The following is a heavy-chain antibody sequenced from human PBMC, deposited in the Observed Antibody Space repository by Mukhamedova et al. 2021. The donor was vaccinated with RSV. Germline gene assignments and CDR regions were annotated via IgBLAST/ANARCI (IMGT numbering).Heavy chain of an antibody. CDR3: TRLIDSSGYYYNYYYGMDV. Sequence: AYAASVKGRFTIPRDDSKNTAYLQMNSLKTEDTAVYYCTRLIDSSGYYYNYYYGMDVWGQGTTVTVSS. V-gene: IGHV3-73*01. D-gene: IGHD3-22*01. J-gene: IGHJ6*02.